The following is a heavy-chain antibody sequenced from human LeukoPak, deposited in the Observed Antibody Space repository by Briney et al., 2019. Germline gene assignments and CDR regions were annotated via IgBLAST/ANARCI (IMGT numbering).Heavy chain of an antibody. Sequence: SETLSLTCTVSGGFISSYYWSWIRQPPGKGLEWIGYIYYSGSTNYNPSLKSRVTTSVDTSKNQFSLKLSSVTAADTAVYYCARHPWYYYGSGSYRGVFDYWGQGTLVTVSS. CDR1: GGFISSYY. V-gene: IGHV4-59*08. D-gene: IGHD3-10*01. CDR2: IYYSGST. J-gene: IGHJ4*02. CDR3: ARHPWYYYGSGSYRGVFDY.